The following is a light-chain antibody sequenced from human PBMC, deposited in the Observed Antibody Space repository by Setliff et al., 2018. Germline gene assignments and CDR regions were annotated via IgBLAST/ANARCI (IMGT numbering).Light chain of an antibody. CDR2: AAS. V-gene: IGKV1-39*01. J-gene: IGKJ5*01. CDR1: QSISTY. CDR3: QQTYVTHA. Sequence: DIHMTQSPSSLSASIGDRVTITCRASQSISTYVNWYQQRPGKPPKLLIYAASNVETGVPTRFSGSRSGTDFTLTIDSLQPEDFATYFCQQTYVTHAFGQVTRLEIK.